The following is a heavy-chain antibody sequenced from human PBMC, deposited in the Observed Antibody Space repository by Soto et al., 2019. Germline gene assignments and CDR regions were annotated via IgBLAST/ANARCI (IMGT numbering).Heavy chain of an antibody. Sequence: GGSLRLCCVASEFTFSNYVMSWISQEPGKGLEWVSTINSNGDSTCYADSVKGRFTISRDNSRNSLYLQVNSLRAEDTAVYYCARVPDLDYCSRTSCLYYFDYWGQGALVTVSS. CDR2: INSNGDST. V-gene: IGHV3-23*01. CDR1: EFTFSNYV. D-gene: IGHD2-2*01. CDR3: ARVPDLDYCSRTSCLYYFDY. J-gene: IGHJ4*02.